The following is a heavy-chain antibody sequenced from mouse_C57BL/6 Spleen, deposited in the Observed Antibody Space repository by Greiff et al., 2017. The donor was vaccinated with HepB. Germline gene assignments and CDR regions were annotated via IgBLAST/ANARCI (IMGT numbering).Heavy chain of an antibody. Sequence: EVQRVESGGGLVKPGGSLKLSCAASGFTFSSYAMSWVRQTPEKRLEWVATISDGGSYTYYPDNVKGRFTISRDNAKNNLYLQMSHLKSEDTAMYYCARDRGDYDGSAMDYWGQGTSVTVSS. V-gene: IGHV5-4*01. J-gene: IGHJ4*01. D-gene: IGHD2-4*01. CDR3: ARDRGDYDGSAMDY. CDR1: GFTFSSYA. CDR2: ISDGGSYT.